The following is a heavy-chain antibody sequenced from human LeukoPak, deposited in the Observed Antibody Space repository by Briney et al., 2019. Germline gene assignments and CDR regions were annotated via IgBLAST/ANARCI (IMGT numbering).Heavy chain of an antibody. CDR3: ARVPIYYDSSGYYPDWYFDL. CDR1: GFTFNTFA. J-gene: IGHJ2*01. V-gene: IGHV3-48*02. D-gene: IGHD3-22*01. CDR2: ISSSSRTI. Sequence: GGSLRLSCAASGFTFNTFAMTWVRQAPGKGLEWVSYISSSSRTIYYADSVKGRFTISRDNAKNSLYLQMNSLRDEDTAVYYCARVPIYYDSSGYYPDWYFDLWGRGTLVTVSS.